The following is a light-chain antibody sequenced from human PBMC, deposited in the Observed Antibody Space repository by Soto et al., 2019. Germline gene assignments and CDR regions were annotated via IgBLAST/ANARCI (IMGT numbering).Light chain of an antibody. J-gene: IGKJ2*01. V-gene: IGKV3-20*01. CDR1: QSLRSSY. CDR2: GAS. Sequence: EVVLTQSPNTLSLSPGERATLSCWASQSLRSSYLAWYQRKPGQAPRLLMFGASRRATGIPDRVNGSGSGTDFILTISRLETEDVGVYYCQQRGSSPFTFGLGTVLAIK. CDR3: QQRGSSPFT.